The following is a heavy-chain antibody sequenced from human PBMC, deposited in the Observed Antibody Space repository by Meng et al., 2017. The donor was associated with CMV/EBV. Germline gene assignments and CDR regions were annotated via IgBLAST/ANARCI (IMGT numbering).Heavy chain of an antibody. CDR2: IYYSGST. CDR3: ARHYSGWSYYFDH. Sequence: GSLRLSCIVSGGSISSYYWSWIRQPPGKGLEWIGYIYYSGSTNYNPSLKSRVTISEDTSKNQFSLKLSSVTAADTAVYYCARHYSGWSYYFDHWGQGTLVTVSS. CDR1: GGSISSYY. J-gene: IGHJ4*02. D-gene: IGHD6-19*01. V-gene: IGHV4-59*01.